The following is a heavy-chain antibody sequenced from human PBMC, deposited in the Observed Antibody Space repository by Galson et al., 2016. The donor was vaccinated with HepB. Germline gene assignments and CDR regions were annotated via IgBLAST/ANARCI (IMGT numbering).Heavy chain of an antibody. CDR2: IFGRGNT. CDR1: GFTVSDNH. D-gene: IGHD4-23*01. J-gene: IGHJ4*02. Sequence: SLRLSCAAAGFTVSDNHVTWLRQAPGKGLECVSVIFGRGNTYYADSVEGRFTISRDNARNTVYLQMNSLRTGDTAVYYCAGYGGNSVWGQGTLVTVSS. CDR3: AGYGGNSV. V-gene: IGHV3-53*01.